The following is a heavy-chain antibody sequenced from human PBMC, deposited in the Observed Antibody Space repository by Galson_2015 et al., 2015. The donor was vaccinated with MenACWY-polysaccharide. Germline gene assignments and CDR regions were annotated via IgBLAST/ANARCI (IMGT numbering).Heavy chain of an antibody. V-gene: IGHV4-39*07. CDR1: GGSISSSSYY. CDR2: IYYSGST. D-gene: IGHD4-17*01. CDR3: ARETTVTTQGHYYYGMDV. Sequence: SETLSLTCTVSGGSISSSSYYWGWIRQPPGKGLEWIGSIYYSGSTYYDPSLKSRVTISVDTSKNQFSLKLSSVTAADTAVYYCARETTVTTQGHYYYGMDVWGQGTTVTVSS. J-gene: IGHJ6*02.